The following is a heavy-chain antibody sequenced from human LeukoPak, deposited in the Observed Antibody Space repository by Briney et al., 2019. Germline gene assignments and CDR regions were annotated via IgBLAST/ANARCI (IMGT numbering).Heavy chain of an antibody. Sequence: SETLSLTWTVSGGSISSSSYYWGWIRQPPGKGLERIGSIYYSGSTYYNPSLKSRVTISVDTSKNQFSLKLSCVTAADTAVYYCARDGITMVRGVIISWFDPWGQGTLVTVSS. CDR3: ARDGITMVRGVIISWFDP. D-gene: IGHD3-10*01. V-gene: IGHV4-39*02. J-gene: IGHJ5*02. CDR1: GGSISSSSYY. CDR2: IYYSGST.